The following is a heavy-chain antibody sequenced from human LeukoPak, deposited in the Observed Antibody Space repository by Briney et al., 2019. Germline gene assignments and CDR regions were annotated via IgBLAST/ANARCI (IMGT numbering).Heavy chain of an antibody. CDR1: GFTFSSYS. D-gene: IGHD5-18*01. Sequence: GGSLRLSCAASGFTFSSYSMNWVRQAPGKGLEWVSAISGSGGSTYYADSVKGRFTISRDNSKNTLYLQLNSLRAEDTAVYYCAKDLLMLSQLWYDAFDIWGQGTMVTVSS. CDR3: AKDLLMLSQLWYDAFDI. J-gene: IGHJ3*02. V-gene: IGHV3-23*01. CDR2: ISGSGGST.